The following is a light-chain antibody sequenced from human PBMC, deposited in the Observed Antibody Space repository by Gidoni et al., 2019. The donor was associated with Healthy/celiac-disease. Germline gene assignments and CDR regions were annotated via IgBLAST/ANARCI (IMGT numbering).Light chain of an antibody. Sequence: EIVLTQSPATLSSSPGERATLSCRASQSVSSYLAWYQQKPGQAPRLLIYDASNRATGIPARFSGSGSGTDFTLTISSLEPEDFAVYYCQQRSNWPPNTFGEGTKVEIK. CDR3: QQRSNWPPNT. V-gene: IGKV3-11*01. CDR2: DAS. J-gene: IGKJ4*01. CDR1: QSVSSY.